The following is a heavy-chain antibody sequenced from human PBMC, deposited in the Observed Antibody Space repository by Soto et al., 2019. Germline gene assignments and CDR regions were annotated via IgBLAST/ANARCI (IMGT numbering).Heavy chain of an antibody. J-gene: IGHJ5*02. CDR2: ISYTGSA. D-gene: IGHD6-13*01. Sequence: ETLSLTCTVSGGSINYSYWTWIRQPPGKGLEWIGYISYTGSANYNASLKSRLTISVDTSKNQFSLKLSSVTAADTAVYYCARSLGSSWSGGNWFDPWGQGTLVTVSS. CDR1: GGSINYSY. V-gene: IGHV4-59*12. CDR3: ARSLGSSWSGGNWFDP.